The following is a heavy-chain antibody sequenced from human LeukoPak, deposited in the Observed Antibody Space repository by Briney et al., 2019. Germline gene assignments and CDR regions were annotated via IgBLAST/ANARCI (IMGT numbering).Heavy chain of an antibody. CDR1: GYNFTSYW. Sequence: GESLKISCKGSGYNFTSYWIGWVRQMPGKGLEWMGIIYPGDSDTRYSPSFQGQVTISADKSISSAYLQWSSLKASDTAMYYCARVGRSGYPNNWFDPWGQGTLVTVSS. CDR3: ARVGRSGYPNNWFDP. D-gene: IGHD5-12*01. CDR2: IYPGDSDT. V-gene: IGHV5-51*01. J-gene: IGHJ5*02.